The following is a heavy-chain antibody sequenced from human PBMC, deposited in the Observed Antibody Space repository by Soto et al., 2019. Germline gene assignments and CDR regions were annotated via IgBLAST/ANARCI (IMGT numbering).Heavy chain of an antibody. CDR3: AKVPVGYGDYGGVVDY. Sequence: GGSLRLSCAASGFTFSSYAMSWVRQAPGKGLEWVSAISGSGGSTYYADSVKGRFTISRDNSKNTLYLQMSSLRAEDTAVYYCAKVPVGYGDYGGVVDYWGQGTLVTVSS. J-gene: IGHJ4*02. D-gene: IGHD4-17*01. V-gene: IGHV3-23*01. CDR1: GFTFSSYA. CDR2: ISGSGGST.